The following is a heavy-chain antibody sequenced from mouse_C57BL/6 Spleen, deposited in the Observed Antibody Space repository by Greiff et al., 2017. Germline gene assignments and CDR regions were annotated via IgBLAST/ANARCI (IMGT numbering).Heavy chain of an antibody. V-gene: IGHV5-16*01. CDR2: INYDGSST. Sequence: EVKLVESEGGLVQPGSSMKLSCTASGFTFSDYYMAWVRQVPEKGLEWVANINYDGSSTYYLDSLKSRFIISRDNAKNILYLQMSSLKSEDTATYYCARGEIYYGNAWFAYWGHGTLVTVSA. CDR1: GFTFSDYY. D-gene: IGHD2-1*01. J-gene: IGHJ3*01. CDR3: ARGEIYYGNAWFAY.